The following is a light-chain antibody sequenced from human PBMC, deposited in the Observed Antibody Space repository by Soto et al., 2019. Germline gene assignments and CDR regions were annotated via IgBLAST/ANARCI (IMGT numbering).Light chain of an antibody. J-gene: IGKJ1*01. CDR3: QQRYSTPPT. V-gene: IGKV1-39*01. CDR1: QGIINY. CDR2: AAS. Sequence: DIQMTQSPSSLSASVGDRVSITCRASQGIINYLNWYQQKPEKAPNLLIYAASSLLRGVPSRFSGSGSATDYSLTITSLQPEDFADYYCQQRYSTPPTFGQGTRVEIK.